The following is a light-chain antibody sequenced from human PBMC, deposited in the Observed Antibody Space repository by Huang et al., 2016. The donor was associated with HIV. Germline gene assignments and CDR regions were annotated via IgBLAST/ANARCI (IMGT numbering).Light chain of an antibody. Sequence: EILMTQSPATLSLSPGKRVTLSCRANRSVSTNLAWYQQRPGQAPRLLIYGSSTRAPGIPARFRGSGSGTDFSLTISSLQSEDFAVYYCHQYNNWLLSFGGGTRVDI. J-gene: IGKJ4*01. V-gene: IGKV3-15*01. CDR1: RSVSTN. CDR3: HQYNNWLLS. CDR2: GSS.